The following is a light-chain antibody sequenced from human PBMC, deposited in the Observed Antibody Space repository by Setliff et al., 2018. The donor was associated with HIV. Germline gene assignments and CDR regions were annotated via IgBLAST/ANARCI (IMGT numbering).Light chain of an antibody. CDR1: SSDIGGYEY. CDR2: EVS. Sequence: SALAQAASVSGSPGQSITIFCIGTSSDIGGYEYVSWYQQHPGEAPRLIIYEVSNRPSGVSNRFSGSKSGNTASLTISGLQAEDEAYYYCCSYVGSYSYIFGTGTKVTVL. J-gene: IGLJ1*01. V-gene: IGLV2-14*01. CDR3: CSYVGSYSYI.